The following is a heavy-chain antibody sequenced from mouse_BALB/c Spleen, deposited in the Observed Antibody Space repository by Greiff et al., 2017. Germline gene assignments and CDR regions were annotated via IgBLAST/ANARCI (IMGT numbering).Heavy chain of an antibody. V-gene: IGHV1-4*01. J-gene: IGHJ3*01. CDR2: INPSSGYT. CDR3: ARGGYYGSTWFAY. D-gene: IGHD1-1*01. Sequence: VQLQQSGAELARPGASVKMSCKASGYTFTSYTMHWVKQRPGQGLEWIGYINPSSGYTNYNQKFKDKATLTADKSSSTAYMQLSSLTSEDSAVYYCARGGYYGSTWFAYWGQGTLVTVSA. CDR1: GYTFTSYT.